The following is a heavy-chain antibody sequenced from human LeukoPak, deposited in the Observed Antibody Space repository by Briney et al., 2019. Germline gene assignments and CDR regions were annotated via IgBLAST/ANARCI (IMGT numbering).Heavy chain of an antibody. CDR3: AKDGSGTYRYYFDY. V-gene: IGHV3-30*04. CDR2: IAYDGSNE. D-gene: IGHD1-26*01. J-gene: IGHJ4*02. Sequence: GGSLRLSCVVSGFTFTNYGMHWVRQAPGKGLDWVASIAYDGSNENYADSVKGRFTISRDNSKNTLYLQMNTLRAEDTAVYYCAKDGSGTYRYYFDYWGQGTLVTVSS. CDR1: GFTFTNYG.